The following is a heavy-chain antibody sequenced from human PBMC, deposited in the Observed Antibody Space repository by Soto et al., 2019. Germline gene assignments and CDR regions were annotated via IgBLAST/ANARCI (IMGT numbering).Heavy chain of an antibody. J-gene: IGHJ5*02. CDR1: GFTFSSYW. CDR2: INSDGSST. D-gene: IGHD2-21*01. CDR3: ARDHVVSRNWFDP. Sequence: EVQLVESGGGLVQPGGSLRLSCAASGFTFSSYWMHWVRQAPGKGLGWVSRINSDGSSTSYADSVKGRFTISRDNAKNTLYLQMNSLRAEDTAVYYCARDHVVSRNWFDPWGKGNLVTVSS. V-gene: IGHV3-74*01.